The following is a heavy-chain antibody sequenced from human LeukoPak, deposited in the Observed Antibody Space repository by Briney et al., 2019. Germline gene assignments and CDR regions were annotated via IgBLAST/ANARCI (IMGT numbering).Heavy chain of an antibody. CDR3: ARVVPAAISYYFVY. D-gene: IGHD2-2*01. Sequence: GGSLRLSCAASGFTFSSYWMSWVRQAPGKGLEWVANIKQDGSEKYYVDSVKGRFTISRDNAKNSLYLQMNSLRAEDTAVYYCARVVPAAISYYFVYWGQGTLVTVSS. CDR1: GFTFSSYW. J-gene: IGHJ4*02. V-gene: IGHV3-7*01. CDR2: IKQDGSEK.